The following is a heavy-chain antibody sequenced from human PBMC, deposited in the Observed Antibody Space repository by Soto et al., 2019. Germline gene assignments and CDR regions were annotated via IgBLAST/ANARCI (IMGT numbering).Heavy chain of an antibody. D-gene: IGHD4-17*01. J-gene: IGHJ5*02. CDR1: GGSISSSNW. CDR3: ARRGDYGDYLAANNWFDP. Sequence: PSETLSLTCAVSGGSISSSNWWSWVRQPPGKGLEWIGEIYHSGSTNYNPSLKSRVTISVDKSKNQFSLKLSSVTAADTAVYYCARRGDYGDYLAANNWFDPWGQGTLVTVSS. V-gene: IGHV4-4*02. CDR2: IYHSGST.